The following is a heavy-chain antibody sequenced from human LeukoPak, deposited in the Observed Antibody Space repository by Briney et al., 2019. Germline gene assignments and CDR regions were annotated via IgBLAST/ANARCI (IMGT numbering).Heavy chain of an antibody. D-gene: IGHD3-22*01. CDR1: GGTFSSYA. Sequence: SVKVSCKASGGTFSSYAISWVRQAPGQGLESMGRIIPILGTANYAQKFQGRVTITTDESTSTAYMELSSLRSEDTAVYYCASYDSSGYYYEYYLDYWGQGTLVTISS. J-gene: IGHJ4*02. V-gene: IGHV1-69*11. CDR3: ASYDSSGYYYEYYLDY. CDR2: IIPILGTA.